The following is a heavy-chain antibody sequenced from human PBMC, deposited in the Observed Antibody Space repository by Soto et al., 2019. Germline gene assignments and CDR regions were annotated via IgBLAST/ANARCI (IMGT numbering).Heavy chain of an antibody. Sequence: ASVKVSCKASGYTFTGYYMHWVRQAPGQGLEWMGWINPNSGGTNYAQKFQGWVTMTRDTSISTAYMELSRLGSDDTAVYYCARESGYGLYYYYYYGMDVWGQGTTVTVSS. CDR1: GYTFTGYY. CDR3: ARESGYGLYYYYYYGMDV. J-gene: IGHJ6*02. V-gene: IGHV1-2*04. D-gene: IGHD5-12*01. CDR2: INPNSGGT.